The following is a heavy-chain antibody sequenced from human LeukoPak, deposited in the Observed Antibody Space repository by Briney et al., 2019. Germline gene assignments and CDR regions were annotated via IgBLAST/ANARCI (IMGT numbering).Heavy chain of an antibody. CDR3: AKDRSVVPAATTYYYDSSGSN. CDR2: ISGSGGST. D-gene: IGHD3-22*01. Sequence: GSLRLSCAASGFTFSSYAMSWVRQAPGKGLEWVSAISGSGGSTYYADSVKGRFTIARDNSKNTLYLQMNSLRAEDTAVYYCAKDRSVVPAATTYYYDSSGSNWGQGTLVTVSS. J-gene: IGHJ4*02. CDR1: GFTFSSYA. V-gene: IGHV3-23*01.